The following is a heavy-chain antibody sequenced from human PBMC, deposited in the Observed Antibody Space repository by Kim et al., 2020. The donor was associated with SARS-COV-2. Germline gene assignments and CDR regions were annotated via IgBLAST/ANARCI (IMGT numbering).Heavy chain of an antibody. CDR3: ARVRAEQFDY. D-gene: IGHD3-10*01. J-gene: IGHJ4*02. CDR1: GFTFTNSK. CDR2: ISTGSSYT. Sequence: GGSLRLSCAASGFTFTNSKMTWVRQAPGKGLEWVSSISTGSSYTYYADSVKGRFSISRDNSKNSLYLQMNSLRAEDTAIYYCARVRAEQFDYWGQGTLVT. V-gene: IGHV3-21*01.